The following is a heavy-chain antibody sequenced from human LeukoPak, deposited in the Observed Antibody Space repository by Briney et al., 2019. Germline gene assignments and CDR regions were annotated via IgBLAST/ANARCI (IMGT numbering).Heavy chain of an antibody. CDR3: ARVAIAVAGRRYYFDY. CDR1: GGTFSSYA. J-gene: IGHJ4*02. V-gene: IGHV1-69*13. CDR2: IIPIFGTA. Sequence: SVKVSFKASGGTFSSYAISWVRQAPGQGLEWMGGIIPIFGTANYAQKFQGRVTITADESTSTAYMELSSLRSEDTAVYYCARVAIAVAGRRYYFDYWGQGTLVTVSS. D-gene: IGHD6-19*01.